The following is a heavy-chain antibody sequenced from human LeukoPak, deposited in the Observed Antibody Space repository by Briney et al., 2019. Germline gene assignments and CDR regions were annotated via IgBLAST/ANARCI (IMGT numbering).Heavy chain of an antibody. CDR2: IIPIFGTA. D-gene: IGHD6-19*01. J-gene: IGHJ5*02. CDR1: GGTFSSYA. V-gene: IGHV1-69*01. CDR3: ARVAAVSGNSSFDP. Sequence: SVKVSCKASGGTFSSYAISWVRQAPGQGLEWMGGIIPIFGTANYAQKFQGRVTITADESTSTTYMELSSLRSEDTAVYYCARVAAVSGNSSFDPWGQGTLVTVSS.